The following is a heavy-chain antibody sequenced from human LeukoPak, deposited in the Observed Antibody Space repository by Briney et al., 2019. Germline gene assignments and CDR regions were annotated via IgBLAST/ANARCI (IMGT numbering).Heavy chain of an antibody. CDR2: ISGSGGST. V-gene: IGHV3-23*01. CDR3: AKVLGGSGREYYCYYGMDV. CDR1: GFTFSSYA. Sequence: GGSLRLSCAASGFTFSSYAMSWVRQAPGKGLEWVSAISGSGGSTYYADSVKGRFTISRDNSKNTLYLQMNSLRAEDTAVYYCAKVLGGSGREYYCYYGMDVWGQGTTVTVSS. J-gene: IGHJ6*02. D-gene: IGHD3-10*01.